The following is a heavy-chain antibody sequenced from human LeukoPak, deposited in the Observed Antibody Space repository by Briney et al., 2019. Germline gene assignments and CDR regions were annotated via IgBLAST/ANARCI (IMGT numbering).Heavy chain of an antibody. Sequence: SETLSLTCTVSGGSISSSSYYWGWIRQPPGKGLEWIGSIYYSGSTYYNPSLKSRVTISVDTSKNQLSLKLSSVTAADTAVYYCARDIDTVTTIWFDPWGQGTLVTVSS. CDR2: IYYSGST. CDR1: GGSISSSSYY. J-gene: IGHJ5*02. CDR3: ARDIDTVTTIWFDP. V-gene: IGHV4-39*07. D-gene: IGHD4-17*01.